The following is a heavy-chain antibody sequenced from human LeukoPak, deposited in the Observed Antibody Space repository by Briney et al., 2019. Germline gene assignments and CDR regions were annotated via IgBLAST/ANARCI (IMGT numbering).Heavy chain of an antibody. J-gene: IGHJ4*02. V-gene: IGHV4-39*01. D-gene: IGHD3-22*01. CDR1: GCSISSSTYY. Sequence: SETLSLTCTVSGCSISSSTYYWGWIRPPPGKELVWIGSIYYGGSNYYNPSLKSRVTISVDTYKNQFALRLSSVTAADTAVYYCASVASSGYYYEIDYWGQGTLVTVSS. CDR2: IYYGGSN. CDR3: ASVASSGYYYEIDY.